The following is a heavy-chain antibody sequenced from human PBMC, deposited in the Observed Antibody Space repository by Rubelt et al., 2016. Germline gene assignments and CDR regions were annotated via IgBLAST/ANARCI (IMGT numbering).Heavy chain of an antibody. D-gene: IGHD3-10*01. CDR2: ISWNSGSI. J-gene: IGHJ3*02. CDR3: AKDIGTMVRGVIKSAFDI. V-gene: IGHV3-9*01. Sequence: SGISWNSGSIGYADSVKGRFTISRDNAKNSLYLQMNSLRAEDTALYYCAKDIGTMVRGVIKSAFDIWGQGTMVTVSS.